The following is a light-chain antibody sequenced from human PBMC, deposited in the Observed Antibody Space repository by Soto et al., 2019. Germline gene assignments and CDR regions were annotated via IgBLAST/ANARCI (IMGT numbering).Light chain of an antibody. J-gene: IGKJ3*01. V-gene: IGKV3-20*01. CDR3: QQYSDFLIS. CDR1: RSFSSSY. CDR2: AAS. Sequence: EIVLTQSPGTLSLSPGERATLSCRASRSFSSSYLAWYQQKPGQAPRLLIYAASTRATGIPDRFSGSGSATDFTLTISRLEPEDSATYYCQQYSDFLISFGPGTTVDFK.